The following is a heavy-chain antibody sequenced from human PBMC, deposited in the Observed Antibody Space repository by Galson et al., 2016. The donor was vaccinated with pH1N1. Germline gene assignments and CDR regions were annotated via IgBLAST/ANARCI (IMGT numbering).Heavy chain of an antibody. CDR2: ITEDGSET. J-gene: IGHJ4*02. CDR1: GGSISSGNW. V-gene: IGHV3-7*01. Sequence: LSLTCGVSGGSISSGNWWSWVRQVPGKGLEWVANITEDGSETYYVDSVRGRFTISRDNAKNSLYLQMNSLRDEDTSLYYCARAIGSRSAYWGQGTLVTVSS. CDR3: ARAIGSRSAY. D-gene: IGHD3-16*02.